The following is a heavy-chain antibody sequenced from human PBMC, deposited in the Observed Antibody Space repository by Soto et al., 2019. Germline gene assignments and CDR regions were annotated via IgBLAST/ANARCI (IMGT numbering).Heavy chain of an antibody. J-gene: IGHJ3*02. CDR1: GYTLTELS. Sequence: ASVKVSCKVSGYTLTELSMHWVRQAPGKGLEWMGGFDPEDGETIYAQKFQGRVTMTEDTSTDTAYMELSSLRSEDTAVYYCATGLIIAVAGNDAFDIWGQGTMVTVSS. CDR3: ATGLIIAVAGNDAFDI. CDR2: FDPEDGET. D-gene: IGHD6-19*01. V-gene: IGHV1-24*01.